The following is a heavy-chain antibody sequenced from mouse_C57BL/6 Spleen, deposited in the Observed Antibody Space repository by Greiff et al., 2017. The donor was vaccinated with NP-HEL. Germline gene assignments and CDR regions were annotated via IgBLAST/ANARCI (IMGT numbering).Heavy chain of an antibody. Sequence: VQLQQSGPELVKPGASVKISCKASGYAFSSSWMNWVKQRPGKGLEWIGRIYPGDGDTNYNGKFKGKATLTADKSSSTAYMQLSSLTAEDSAVYFCARNGERGYWGQGTTLTVSS. CDR3: ARNGERGY. V-gene: IGHV1-82*01. J-gene: IGHJ2*01. CDR1: GYAFSSSW. CDR2: IYPGDGDT.